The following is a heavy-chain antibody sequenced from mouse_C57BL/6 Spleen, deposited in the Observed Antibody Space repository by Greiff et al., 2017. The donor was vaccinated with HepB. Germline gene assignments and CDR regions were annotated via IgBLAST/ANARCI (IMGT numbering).Heavy chain of an antibody. V-gene: IGHV5-4*01. D-gene: IGHD2-1*01. CDR3: AREEFYGNYEYFDV. CDR2: ISDGGSYT. CDR1: GFTFSSYA. J-gene: IGHJ1*03. Sequence: EVQLVESGGGLVKPGGSLKLSCAASGFTFSSYAMSWVRQTPEKRLEWVATISDGGSYTYYPDNVKGRFTISRDNAKNNLYLQMSHLKSEDTAMYYCAREEFYGNYEYFDVWGTGTTVTVSS.